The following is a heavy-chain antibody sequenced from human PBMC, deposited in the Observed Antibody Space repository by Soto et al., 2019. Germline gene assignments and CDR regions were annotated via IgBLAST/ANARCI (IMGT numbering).Heavy chain of an antibody. CDR1: GFTVSSNY. D-gene: IGHD1-26*01. Sequence: GGSLRLSCAASGFTVSSNYMSWVRQAPGKGLEWVSVIYSGGSTYYADSVKGRFTISRDNSKNTLYLQMNSLRAEDTAVYYCARLSGSYPGLYAFDIWGQGTMVTVSS. J-gene: IGHJ3*02. CDR2: IYSGGST. CDR3: ARLSGSYPGLYAFDI. V-gene: IGHV3-53*01.